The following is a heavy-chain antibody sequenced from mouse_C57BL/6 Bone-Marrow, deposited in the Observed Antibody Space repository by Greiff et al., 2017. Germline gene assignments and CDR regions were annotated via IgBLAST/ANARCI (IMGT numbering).Heavy chain of an antibody. CDR1: GYTFTSYW. J-gene: IGHJ3*01. V-gene: IGHV1-69*01. CDR2: IDPSDSYT. Sequence: QVQLQQPGAELVMPGASVKLSCKASGYTFTSYWMHWVKQRPGQGLEWIGEIDPSDSYTNYNQKFKGKSTLTVDKSSSTAYMQLSSLTSEDSAVYYCARGGLRAWCAYWGQGTLVTVSA. CDR3: ARGGLRAWCAY. D-gene: IGHD2-4*01.